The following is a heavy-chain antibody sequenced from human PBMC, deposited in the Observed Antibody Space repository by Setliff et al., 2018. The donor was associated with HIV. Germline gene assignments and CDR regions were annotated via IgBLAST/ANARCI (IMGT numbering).Heavy chain of an antibody. J-gene: IGHJ6*02. CDR3: ARGRSITIFVTLEGNGMDV. D-gene: IGHD3-3*01. Sequence: SETLSLTCAVSGDSIRSHNWWTWVRQSSGKGLEWIGEIHHTGSASLNPSLKSRLTLLIDESKNQFSLNLKSVTGADTAVYYCARGRSITIFVTLEGNGMDVWGQGTPVTVSS. V-gene: IGHV4-4*02. CDR2: IHHTGSA. CDR1: GDSIRSHNW.